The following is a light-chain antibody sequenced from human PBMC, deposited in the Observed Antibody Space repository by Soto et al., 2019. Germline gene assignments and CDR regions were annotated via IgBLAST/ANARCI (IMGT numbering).Light chain of an antibody. CDR2: GAS. Sequence: EIVMTQSPATLSVSPGERATLSCRASQSVSSNLAWYQQKPGQAPRLLIYGASTRGTGIPARFSGSGSGTEFTLTISCVQSEDFSVYYCQQYNNWPPYTFGQGTKLEIK. CDR1: QSVSSN. J-gene: IGKJ2*01. V-gene: IGKV3-15*01. CDR3: QQYNNWPPYT.